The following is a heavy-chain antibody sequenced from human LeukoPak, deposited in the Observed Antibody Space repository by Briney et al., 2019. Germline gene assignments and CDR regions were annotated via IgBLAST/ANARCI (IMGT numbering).Heavy chain of an antibody. CDR3: ARDLDYKLDY. CDR1: GFTFSSYL. J-gene: IGHJ4*02. CDR2: INTDGSTT. Sequence: GGSLRLSCAASGFTFSSYLMHWVRQAPGKGLVWVSRINTDGSTTNYADSVKGRFIISRDNAKNTLYLQMNSLRVEDTAVYYCARDLDYKLDYWGQGTLVTVSS. V-gene: IGHV3-74*01. D-gene: IGHD4/OR15-4a*01.